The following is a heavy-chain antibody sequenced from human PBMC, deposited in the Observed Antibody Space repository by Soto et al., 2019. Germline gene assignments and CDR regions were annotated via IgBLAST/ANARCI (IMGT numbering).Heavy chain of an antibody. D-gene: IGHD5-12*01. V-gene: IGHV3-74*01. J-gene: IGHJ4*02. CDR1: GFTFSSYW. Sequence: EVQLVESGGGLVQPGGSLRLSCAASGFTFSSYWMDWVRQAPGKGLVWVSRVHSDGSRISYADFVKGRFTISTDNAKNTLSLQMNSLTAEDTAVYYCASLSGKGGYWGQGTLVTVSS. CDR2: VHSDGSRI. CDR3: ASLSGKGGY.